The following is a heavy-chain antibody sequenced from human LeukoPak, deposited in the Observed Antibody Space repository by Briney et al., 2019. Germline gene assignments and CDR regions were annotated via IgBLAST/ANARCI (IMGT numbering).Heavy chain of an antibody. J-gene: IGHJ4*02. Sequence: PGGSLRLSCAASGFTFSSYAMTWVRLAPGKGLEWVSAISGSGGGTYYADSVKGRFTISRDNSKNTLYLQMNSLRAEDTAVYYCAKVTVTRGTFDYWGQGTLVTVSS. CDR1: GFTFSSYA. V-gene: IGHV3-23*01. CDR2: ISGSGGGT. CDR3: AKVTVTRGTFDY. D-gene: IGHD4-17*01.